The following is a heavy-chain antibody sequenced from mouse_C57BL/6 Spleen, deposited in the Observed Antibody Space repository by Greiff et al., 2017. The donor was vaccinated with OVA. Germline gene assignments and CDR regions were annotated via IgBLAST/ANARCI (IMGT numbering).Heavy chain of an antibody. CDR2: IDPSDSYT. CDR1: GYTFTSYW. D-gene: IGHD3-1*01. CDR3: ARGLQAMDY. J-gene: IGHJ4*01. Sequence: QVQLQQPGAELVKPGASVKLSCKASGYTFTSYWMQWVKQRPGQGLEWIGEIDPSDSYTNYNQKFKGKATLTVDTSSSTAYMQLSSLTSEDSAVYYCARGLQAMDYWGQGTSVTVSS. V-gene: IGHV1-50*01.